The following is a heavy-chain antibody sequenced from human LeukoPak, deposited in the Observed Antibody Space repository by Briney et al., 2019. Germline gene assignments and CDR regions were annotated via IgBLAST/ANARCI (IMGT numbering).Heavy chain of an antibody. CDR1: GFTFSNYA. Sequence: GGSLRLSCAASGFTFSNYAMSWVRQAPGKGLERVSSISGTGGSTYYADSVKGRFTISRDNSNNTLFLQMNSLRAEDTAVYYCAKVRTGHYFDYWGQGTLVTVSS. V-gene: IGHV3-23*01. D-gene: IGHD1-1*01. CDR3: AKVRTGHYFDY. J-gene: IGHJ4*02. CDR2: ISGTGGST.